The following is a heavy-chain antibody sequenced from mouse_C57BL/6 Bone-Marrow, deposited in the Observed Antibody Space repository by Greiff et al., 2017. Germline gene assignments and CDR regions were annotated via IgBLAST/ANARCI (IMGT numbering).Heavy chain of an antibody. V-gene: IGHV5-9*01. CDR1: GFTFSSYT. CDR3: ARPHSNFYAMDY. J-gene: IGHJ4*01. D-gene: IGHD2-5*01. CDR2: ISGGGGNT. Sequence: EVQVVESGGGLVKPGGSLKLSCAASGFTFSSYTMSWVRQTPEKRLEWVATISGGGGNTYYPDSVKGRFTISRDNAKNTLYLQMSSLRSEDTALYYCARPHSNFYAMDYWGQGTSVTVSS.